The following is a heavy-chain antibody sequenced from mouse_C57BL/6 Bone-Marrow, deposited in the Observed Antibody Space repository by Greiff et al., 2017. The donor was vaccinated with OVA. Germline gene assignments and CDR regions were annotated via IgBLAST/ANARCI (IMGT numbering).Heavy chain of an antibody. Sequence: QVQLQQPGAELVKPGASVKLSCKASGYTFTSYWMQWVKQRPGQGLEWIGEIDPSDSYTNYNQKFKGKATLTVDTSSSTAYMQLSSLTSEDSAVYYCAREVRRPYYYAMDYWGQGTSVTVSS. CDR2: IDPSDSYT. CDR3: AREVRRPYYYAMDY. J-gene: IGHJ4*01. CDR1: GYTFTSYW. V-gene: IGHV1-50*01.